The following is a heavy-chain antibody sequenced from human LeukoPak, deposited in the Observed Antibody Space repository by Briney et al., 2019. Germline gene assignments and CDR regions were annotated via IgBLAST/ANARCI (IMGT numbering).Heavy chain of an antibody. CDR2: INPDISAT. V-gene: IGHV1-2*02. CDR3: AREGCISTNWHVIGDDNWIDP. D-gene: IGHD2-2*01. CDR1: GYTFTASS. Sequence: ASVKLSCKASGYTFTASSMHWVRHAPPQGLELMGLINPDISATNYAQKFQCRLIMTSETSISTAYLELIRLRSDDTAVYYCAREGCISTNWHVIGDDNWIDPWGQGTLVTVS. J-gene: IGHJ5*02.